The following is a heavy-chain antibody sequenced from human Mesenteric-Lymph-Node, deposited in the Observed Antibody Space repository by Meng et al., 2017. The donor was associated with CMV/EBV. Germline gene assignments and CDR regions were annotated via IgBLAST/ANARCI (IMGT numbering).Heavy chain of an antibody. CDR2: ISGSGGST. CDR1: GITFSSYA. J-gene: IGHJ4*02. V-gene: IGHV3-23*01. D-gene: IGHD6-19*01. CDR3: ATTQSGPSGWPGRFDY. Sequence: GGSLRLSCAASGITFSSYAMSWVRQAPGKGLEWVSAISGSGGSTYYADSVKGRFTISRDNSKNTLYLQMNSLRAEDTAVYYCATTQSGPSGWPGRFDYWGQGTLVTVSS.